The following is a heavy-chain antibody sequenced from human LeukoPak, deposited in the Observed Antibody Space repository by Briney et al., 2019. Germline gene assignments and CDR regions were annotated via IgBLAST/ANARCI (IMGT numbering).Heavy chain of an antibody. Sequence: SETLSLTCAVYGGSFSGYYWSWIRQPPGKGLERIGEINHSGSTNYNPSLKSRVTISVDTSKNQFSLKLSSVTAADTAVYYCARAFGVAVADTPDQWKYYFDYWGQGTLVTVSS. V-gene: IGHV4-34*01. CDR2: INHSGST. J-gene: IGHJ4*02. CDR1: GGSFSGYY. CDR3: ARAFGVAVADTPDQWKYYFDY. D-gene: IGHD6-19*01.